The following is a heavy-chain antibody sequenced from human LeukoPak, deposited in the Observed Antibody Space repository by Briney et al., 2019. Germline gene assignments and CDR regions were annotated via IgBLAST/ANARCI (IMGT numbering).Heavy chain of an antibody. CDR2: LYSDGNT. J-gene: IGHJ4*02. CDR1: GFTVITND. Sequence: GGSLRLSCAASGFTVITNDMTWVRQAPGKGLEWVSVLYSDGNTKYAESVQGRFTISRDNSKNTLYLEMNSLSPDDTAVYYCARGVEPLAANTLAYWGQGTLVTVSS. CDR3: ARGVEPLAANTLAY. D-gene: IGHD1-14*01. V-gene: IGHV3-53*01.